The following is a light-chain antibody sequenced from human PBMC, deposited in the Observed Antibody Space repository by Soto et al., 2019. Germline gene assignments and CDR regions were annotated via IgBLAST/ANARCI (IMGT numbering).Light chain of an antibody. V-gene: IGLV1-44*01. Sequence: QSVLTQPPSASGTPGQRVTISCSGSSSNMGSNTVSWYQQLPGTAPKLLIYSNNQRPSGVPDRFSGSKSGTSASLAISGLQSEDGADYYCAAWDDSLNGYVFGTGTKVTVL. CDR2: SNN. CDR1: SSNMGSNT. CDR3: AAWDDSLNGYV. J-gene: IGLJ1*01.